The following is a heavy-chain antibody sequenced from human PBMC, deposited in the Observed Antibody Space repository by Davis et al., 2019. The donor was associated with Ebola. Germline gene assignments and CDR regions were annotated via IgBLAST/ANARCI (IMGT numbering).Heavy chain of an antibody. V-gene: IGHV3-48*02. D-gene: IGHD6-19*01. CDR3: ARAHSSGYVRGIFDY. CDR1: GFTFSSYE. J-gene: IGHJ4*02. Sequence: GGSLRLSCAASGFTFSSYEMNWVRQAPGKGLEWVSYISSSSSTIYYADSVKGRFTISRDNAKNSLYLQMNSLRDEDTAVYYCARAHSSGYVRGIFDYWGQGTLVTVSS. CDR2: ISSSSSTI.